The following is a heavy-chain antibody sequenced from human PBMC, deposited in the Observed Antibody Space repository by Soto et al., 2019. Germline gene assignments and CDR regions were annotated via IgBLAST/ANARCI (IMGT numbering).Heavy chain of an antibody. D-gene: IGHD3-10*01. CDR1: GFTFDDYA. J-gene: IGHJ4*02. V-gene: IGHV3-9*01. CDR3: AKDLRQDYGLGPNFDY. Sequence: DVHLVESGGGLVQPGRSLRLSCAASGFTFDDYAMHWVRQAPGKGLEWVSGITWNGATKGYAGSLKGRFTISRDNAKNSLYLQMNSLRDDDTALYYCAKDLRQDYGLGPNFDYWGQGTLVTVSS. CDR2: ITWNGATK.